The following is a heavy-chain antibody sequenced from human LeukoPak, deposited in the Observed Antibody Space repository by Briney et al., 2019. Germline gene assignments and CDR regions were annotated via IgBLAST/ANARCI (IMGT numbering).Heavy chain of an antibody. V-gene: IGHV3-21*04. Sequence: GGSLRLSCAASGFTFSSYSMNWVRQAPGKGLEWVSSISSSSSYIYYADSVKGRFTISRDNAKNSLYLQMNSLRAEDTAVYYCARGSGSYAFDIWGQGTMVTVSS. CDR1: GFTFSSYS. J-gene: IGHJ3*02. CDR3: ARGSGSYAFDI. CDR2: ISSSSSYI. D-gene: IGHD2-15*01.